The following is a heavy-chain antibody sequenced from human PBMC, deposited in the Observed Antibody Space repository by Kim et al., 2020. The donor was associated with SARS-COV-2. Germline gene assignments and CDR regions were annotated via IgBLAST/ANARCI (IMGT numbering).Heavy chain of an antibody. D-gene: IGHD3-22*01. V-gene: IGHV4-59*01. J-gene: IGHJ4*02. CDR2: IYYSGST. CDR1: GGSISSYY. CDR3: ARYYYDSSGYFYFDY. Sequence: SETLSLTCTVSGGSISSYYWSWIRQPPGKGLEWIGYIYYSGSTNYNPSLKSRVTISVDTSKNQFSLKLSSVTAADTAVYYCARYYYDSSGYFYFDYWGQGTLVTVSS.